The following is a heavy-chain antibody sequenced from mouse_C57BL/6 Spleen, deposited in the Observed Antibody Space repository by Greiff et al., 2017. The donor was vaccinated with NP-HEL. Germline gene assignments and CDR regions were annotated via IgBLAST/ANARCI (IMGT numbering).Heavy chain of an antibody. CDR3: TNRGYGSSYDYYAMDY. CDR2: IDPENGDT. Sequence: EVQLQQSGAELVRPGASVKLSCTASGFNIKDDYMHWVKQRPEQGLEWIGWIDPENGDTEYASKFQGKATITADTSSNTAYLQLSSLTSEDTAVYYCTNRGYGSSYDYYAMDYWGQGTSVTVSS. D-gene: IGHD1-1*01. V-gene: IGHV14-4*01. CDR1: GFNIKDDY. J-gene: IGHJ4*01.